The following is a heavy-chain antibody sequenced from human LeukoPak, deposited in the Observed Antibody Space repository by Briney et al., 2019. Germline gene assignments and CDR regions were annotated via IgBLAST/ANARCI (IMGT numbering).Heavy chain of an antibody. CDR2: ISAYNGNT. Sequence: ASVKVSCKASGYTFTSYGISWVRQAPGQGLEWIGWISAYNGNTNYAQKLQGRVTMTTDTSTSTAYMELRSLRSDDTAVYYCARDYYDSSGYYQLDYWGQGTLVTVSS. J-gene: IGHJ4*02. CDR1: GYTFTSYG. D-gene: IGHD3-22*01. V-gene: IGHV1-18*01. CDR3: ARDYYDSSGYYQLDY.